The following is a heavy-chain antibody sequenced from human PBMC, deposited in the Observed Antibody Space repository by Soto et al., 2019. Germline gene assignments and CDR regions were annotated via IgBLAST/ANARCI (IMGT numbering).Heavy chain of an antibody. CDR1: GFTFSSYA. V-gene: IGHV3-23*01. J-gene: IGHJ3*02. CDR2: ISGSGGST. Sequence: VQLLESGGGLVQPGGSLRLSCAASGFTFSSYAMSWVRQAPGKGLEWVSAISGSGGSTYYADSVKGRFTISRDNSKNTLYLQMNSLRAEDTAVYYCAKGLLLWFGELLGDAFDIWGQGTMVTVSS. CDR3: AKGLLLWFGELLGDAFDI. D-gene: IGHD3-10*01.